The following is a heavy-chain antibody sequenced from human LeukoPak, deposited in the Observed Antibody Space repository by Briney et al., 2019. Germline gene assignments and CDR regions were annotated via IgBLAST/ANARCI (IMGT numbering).Heavy chain of an antibody. V-gene: IGHV4-39*07. CDR3: ARDTPPPYYDFWSGYRHPLDY. Sequence: SETLSLXCTVSGGSISSGGYYWSWIRQPPGKGLEWIGEINHSGITNYNPSLKSRVTISVDTSKDQFSLKLSSVTAADTAVYYCARDTPPPYYDFWSGYRHPLDYWGQGTLVTVSS. CDR2: INHSGIT. CDR1: GGSISSGGYY. D-gene: IGHD3-3*01. J-gene: IGHJ4*02.